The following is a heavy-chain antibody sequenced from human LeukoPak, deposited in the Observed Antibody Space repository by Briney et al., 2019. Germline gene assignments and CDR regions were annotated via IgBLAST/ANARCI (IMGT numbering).Heavy chain of an antibody. Sequence: GGSLRLSCAASEFTFSSYAMSWVRQAPGKGLEWVSAISGSGGTTYSADSVKGRFTISRDNSKDTLYLQMNSLRAEDTAVYYCAREPTYTSSWYTTCDSWGQGTLVTVSS. V-gene: IGHV3-23*01. D-gene: IGHD6-13*01. CDR3: AREPTYTSSWYTTCDS. CDR1: EFTFSSYA. J-gene: IGHJ5*01. CDR2: ISGSGGTT.